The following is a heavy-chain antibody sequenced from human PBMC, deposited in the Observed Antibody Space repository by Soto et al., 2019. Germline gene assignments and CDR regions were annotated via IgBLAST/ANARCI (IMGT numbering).Heavy chain of an antibody. CDR2: IKQDGSQK. J-gene: IGHJ4*02. D-gene: IGHD6-13*01. CDR3: ARRSWYDY. Sequence: GGSLRLSCAASGFNSSDYWMSWVRQAPGKGLEWVANIKQDGSQKFYVDSVKGRFTISRDNAKNSLYLHMNSLRAEDTAVYYCARRSWYDYWGQGTLVTVSS. CDR1: GFNSSDYW. V-gene: IGHV3-7*01.